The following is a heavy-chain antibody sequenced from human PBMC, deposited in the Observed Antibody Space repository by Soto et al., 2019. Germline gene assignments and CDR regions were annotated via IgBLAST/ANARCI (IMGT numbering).Heavy chain of an antibody. V-gene: IGHV4-4*02. CDR3: ARDGRGNYYCSGSPLDAFDI. Sequence: QVQLQESGPGLVKPSGTLSLTCAVSGGSISSSNWWSWVRQPPGKGLEWIGEIYHSGSTNYNPSLKILVTISVDKSKHQFALKLSSVTAADTAVYYCARDGRGNYYCSGSPLDAFDIWGQGTMVTVSS. CDR1: GGSISSSNW. J-gene: IGHJ3*02. D-gene: IGHD3-10*01. CDR2: IYHSGST.